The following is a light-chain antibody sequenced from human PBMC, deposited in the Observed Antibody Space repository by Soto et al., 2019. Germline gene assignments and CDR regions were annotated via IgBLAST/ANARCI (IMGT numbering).Light chain of an antibody. Sequence: EIVLTQSPATLSLSPGERATLSCRASQSVSSYLAWYQQKPGQAPRLLIYDASNKATGIPARFSGSVSGTDFTLPISSLEPEDFAVYYCQQRSNWHTFGQGTKVELK. CDR3: QQRSNWHT. V-gene: IGKV3-11*01. CDR1: QSVSSY. J-gene: IGKJ1*01. CDR2: DAS.